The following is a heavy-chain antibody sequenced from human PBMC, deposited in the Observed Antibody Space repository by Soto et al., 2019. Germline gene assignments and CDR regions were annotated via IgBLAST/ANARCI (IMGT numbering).Heavy chain of an antibody. CDR2: ISYDGSNK. V-gene: IGHV3-30*18. CDR1: GFTFSSYG. J-gene: IGHJ6*02. D-gene: IGHD6-19*01. Sequence: QVQLVESGGGVVQPGRSLRLSCAASGFTFSSYGVHWVRQAPGKGLEWVAVISYDGSNKYYADSVKGRFTISRDNSKNTLYLQMNSLRAEDTAVYYCAKDSSGFYYYYGMDVWGQGTTVTVSS. CDR3: AKDSSGFYYYYGMDV.